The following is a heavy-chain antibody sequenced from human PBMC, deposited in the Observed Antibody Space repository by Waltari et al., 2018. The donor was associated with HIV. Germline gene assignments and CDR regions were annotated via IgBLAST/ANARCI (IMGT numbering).Heavy chain of an antibody. CDR1: GFTYSNAW. Sequence: EVQLVESGGGLVRPGGSLRLSCAASGFTYSNAWMSWVRQAPATGLERVGRIKSKTDGGSTEYAAPVKGRFAISREDSKNTRYLQLNSLKPEDTAVYYCTTDRAGYRSSWGMGCDPWGQGTLVTVSS. V-gene: IGHV3-15*01. J-gene: IGHJ5*02. CDR3: TTDRAGYRSSWGMGCDP. CDR2: IKSKTDGGST. D-gene: IGHD6-13*01.